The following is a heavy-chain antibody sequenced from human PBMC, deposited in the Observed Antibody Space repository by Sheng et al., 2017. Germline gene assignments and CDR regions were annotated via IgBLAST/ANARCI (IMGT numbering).Heavy chain of an antibody. J-gene: IGHJ5*02. CDR1: GYSFSTYW. CDR2: IYPGDSET. D-gene: IGHD3-10*01. CDR3: ARRGANWFDP. V-gene: IGHV5-51*06. Sequence: EVQLVQSGAEVKKPGESLKISCKGSGYSFSTYWIGWVRQMPGKGLEWMGIIYPGDSETRYSPSFQGQVTFSVDKSISTAYLQWSSLKASDTAMYYCARRGANWFDPVGPREPWSPSPQ.